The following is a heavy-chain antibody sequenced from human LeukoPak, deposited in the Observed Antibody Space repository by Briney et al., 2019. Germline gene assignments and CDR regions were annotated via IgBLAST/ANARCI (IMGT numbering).Heavy chain of an antibody. V-gene: IGHV1-2*02. CDR1: GYTFTGYY. CDR3: AREVRGSSWSTNWFDP. CDR2: INPNSGGT. D-gene: IGHD6-13*01. J-gene: IGHJ5*02. Sequence: ASVKVSCKASGYTFTGYYMHWVRQAPGQGLEWMGWINPNSGGTNYAQKFQGRVTMTRDTSISTAYMELSRLRSDDTAVYYCAREVRGSSWSTNWFDPWGQGTLVTVSS.